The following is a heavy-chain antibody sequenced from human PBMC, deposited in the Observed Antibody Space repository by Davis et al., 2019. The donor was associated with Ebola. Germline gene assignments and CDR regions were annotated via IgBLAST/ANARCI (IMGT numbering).Heavy chain of an antibody. CDR2: ISWDGDRT. CDR1: GFAFHDYN. J-gene: IGHJ4*02. D-gene: IGHD4-17*01. CDR3: AKATVTTFDYFDY. V-gene: IGHV3-43*01. Sequence: GESLKISCAASGFAFHDYNMHWVRQAPGKGLEWVSLISWDGDRTHYTDSVKGRFTISRDNSKNSLYLQMNSLRTEDTALYYCAKATVTTFDYFDYWGQGTLVTVSS.